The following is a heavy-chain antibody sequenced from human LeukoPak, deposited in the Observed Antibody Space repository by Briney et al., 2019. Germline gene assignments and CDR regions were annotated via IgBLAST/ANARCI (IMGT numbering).Heavy chain of an antibody. V-gene: IGHV4-34*01. J-gene: IGHJ4*02. Sequence: SETLSLTCTVYGGSFSSYYWHWIRQPPGKGLEWIGEINHSGSTNYNPSLKSRVTISLDTSKNQFSLQLSSVTAADTAVYYCARISGSYSSYWGQGTLVTVSS. CDR1: GGSFSSYY. CDR2: INHSGST. D-gene: IGHD1-26*01. CDR3: ARISGSYSSY.